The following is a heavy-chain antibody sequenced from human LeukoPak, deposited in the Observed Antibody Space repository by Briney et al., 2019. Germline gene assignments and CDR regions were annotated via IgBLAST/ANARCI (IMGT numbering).Heavy chain of an antibody. V-gene: IGHV1-8*01. J-gene: IGHJ5*02. Sequence: ASVKVSCKASGYTFTGYDINWVRQATGQGLEWMGWMNPNSGNTGYAQKFQGRVTMTRNTSISTAYMELSRLTSDDTAVYYCARAGGRSWFDPWGQGTLVTVSS. CDR3: ARAGGRSWFDP. CDR2: MNPNSGNT. CDR1: GYTFTGYD.